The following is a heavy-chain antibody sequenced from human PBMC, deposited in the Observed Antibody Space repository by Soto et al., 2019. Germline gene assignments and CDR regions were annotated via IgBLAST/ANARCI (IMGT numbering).Heavy chain of an antibody. J-gene: IGHJ4*02. D-gene: IGHD3-9*01. Sequence: SVKVSCKASGYTFTSYGISWVRQAPGQGLEWMGWISAYNGNTNYAQKLQGRVTMTTDTSTSTAYMELRSLRSDDTAVYYCARETHYDILTGYYGYWGQGTLVTVSS. CDR3: ARETHYDILTGYYGY. CDR1: GYTFTSYG. CDR2: ISAYNGNT. V-gene: IGHV1-18*01.